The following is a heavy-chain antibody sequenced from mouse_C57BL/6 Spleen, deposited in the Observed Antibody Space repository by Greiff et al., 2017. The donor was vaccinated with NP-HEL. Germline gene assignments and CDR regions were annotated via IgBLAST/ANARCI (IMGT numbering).Heavy chain of an antibody. Sequence: VQLQQSGPELVKPGASVKMSCKASGYTFTDYNMHWVKQRPGQGLEWIGYINPSSGYTKYNQKFKDKATLTADKSSSTAYMQLSSLTYEDSAVYYCASGTTVVATGDYWGQGTTLTVSS. D-gene: IGHD1-1*01. CDR3: ASGTTVVATGDY. V-gene: IGHV1-7*01. CDR2: INPSSGYT. CDR1: GYTFTDYN. J-gene: IGHJ2*01.